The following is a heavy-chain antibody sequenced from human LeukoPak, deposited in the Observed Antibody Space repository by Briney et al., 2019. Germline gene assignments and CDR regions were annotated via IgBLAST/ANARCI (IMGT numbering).Heavy chain of an antibody. J-gene: IGHJ4*02. V-gene: IGHV3-43*02. CDR3: AKDIAGYSYGIDY. Sequence: TGGSLRLSCAASGFTFHDYAMHWGRQAPGRGLEWVSLISGNGESTYYADSVKGRFTISRDNSKNSLYLQMNSLRTEDTALYYCAKDIAGYSYGIDYWGQGTLVTVSS. CDR2: ISGNGEST. CDR1: GFTFHDYA. D-gene: IGHD5-18*01.